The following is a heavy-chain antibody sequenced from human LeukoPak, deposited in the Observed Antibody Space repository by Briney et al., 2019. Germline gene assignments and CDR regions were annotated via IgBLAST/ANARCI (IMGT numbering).Heavy chain of an antibody. J-gene: IGHJ4*02. CDR1: GFTFSSYE. Sequence: PGGSLRLSCAASGFTFSSYEMNWVRQAPGKGLEWVSYISSSGSTIYYADSVKGRFTISRDNAKNSLYLQMNSLRAEDTAAYYCARQAGYCSGGSCYSGGFDYWGREPWSPSPQ. CDR3: ARQAGYCSGGSCYSGGFDY. V-gene: IGHV3-48*03. D-gene: IGHD2-15*01. CDR2: ISSSGSTI.